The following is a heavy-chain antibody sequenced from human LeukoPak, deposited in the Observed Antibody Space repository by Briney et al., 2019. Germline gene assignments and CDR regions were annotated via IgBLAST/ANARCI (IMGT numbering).Heavy chain of an antibody. V-gene: IGHV3-21*01. CDR3: ARDLYYDILTGYFDY. Sequence: GGSLRLSCAASGFTFSSYSMNWARQAPGKGLEWVSSISSSSSYIYYADSVKGRFTISRDNAKNSLYLQMNSLRAEDTAVYYCARDLYYDILTGYFDYWGQGTLVTVSS. CDR1: GFTFSSYS. D-gene: IGHD3-9*01. CDR2: ISSSSSYI. J-gene: IGHJ4*02.